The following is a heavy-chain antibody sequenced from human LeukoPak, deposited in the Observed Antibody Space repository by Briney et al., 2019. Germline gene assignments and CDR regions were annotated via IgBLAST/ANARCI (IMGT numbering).Heavy chain of an antibody. Sequence: SETLSLTCTVSGVSISSGSYYWSWIRQPAGKGLEWIGRIYTTGSTNYNPSLRSRVTISVDTSKSQFSLKLSSVTAADTAVYYCAREKGGVDSLTMVRGVMKEGSYYYYYMDVWGKGTTVTIS. CDR1: GVSISSGSYY. V-gene: IGHV4-61*02. D-gene: IGHD3-10*01. CDR2: IYTTGST. J-gene: IGHJ6*03. CDR3: AREKGGVDSLTMVRGVMKEGSYYYYYMDV.